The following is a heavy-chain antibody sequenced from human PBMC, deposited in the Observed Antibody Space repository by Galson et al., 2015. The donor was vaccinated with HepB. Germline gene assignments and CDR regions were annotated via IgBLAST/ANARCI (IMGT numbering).Heavy chain of an antibody. CDR3: ASRELVPVRAFDI. CDR2: IIPIFGTA. D-gene: IGHD6-13*01. Sequence: SVKVSCKASGYTFTSYYMHWVRQAPGQGLEWMGGIIPIFGTANYAQKFQGRVTITADESTSTAYMELSSLRSEDTAVYYCASRELVPVRAFDIWGQGTMVTVSS. J-gene: IGHJ3*02. V-gene: IGHV1-69*13. CDR1: GYTFTSYY.